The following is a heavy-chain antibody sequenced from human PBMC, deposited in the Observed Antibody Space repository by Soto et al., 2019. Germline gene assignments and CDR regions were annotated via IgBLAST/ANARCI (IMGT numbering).Heavy chain of an antibody. D-gene: IGHD2-21*02. V-gene: IGHV3-53*01. Sequence: VHLVESGGGLMQPGGSLRLSCAASGFSVNSNFMNWVRKAPGKGLEWVSFTPRTGATLYADSVKCRLIVSRDDANNAVYLRLNSLTVDDTAVYYCRAWLLAESFDVWGPGTVVTVPA. CDR1: GFSVNSNF. CDR2: TPRTGAT. J-gene: IGHJ3*01. CDR3: RAWLLAESFDV.